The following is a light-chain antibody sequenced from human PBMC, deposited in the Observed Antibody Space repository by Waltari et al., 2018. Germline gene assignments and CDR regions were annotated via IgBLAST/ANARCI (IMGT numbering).Light chain of an antibody. CDR1: SLRSDY. V-gene: IGLV3-19*01. CDR3: HSRDSSGNPI. J-gene: IGLJ2*01. Sequence: SSELTQDPAVSVALGQTVRITCQGDSLRSDYASWYQQKPGQAPVLVFYGKNNRPSGIPDRFSGSSSGNTGFLTLTGAQAEDEGEYYCHSRDSSGNPIFGGGTKVTVL. CDR2: GKN.